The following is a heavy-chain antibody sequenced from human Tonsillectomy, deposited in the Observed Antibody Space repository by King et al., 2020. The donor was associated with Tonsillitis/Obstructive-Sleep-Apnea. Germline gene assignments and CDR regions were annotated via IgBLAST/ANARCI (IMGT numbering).Heavy chain of an antibody. J-gene: IGHJ4*02. D-gene: IGHD1-1*01. CDR3: ARDLQTAY. V-gene: IGHV3-48*02. CDR1: GFTFSSYS. CDR2: IISSSSTI. Sequence: VQLVESGGGLVQPGGSLRLSCAGTGFTFSSYSMNWVRQAPGKGLEWVSYIISSSSTIYYADAVKGRFTISRDNAKNLLYLQMNSLRDEDTAVYYCARDLQTAYWGQGTLVTVSS.